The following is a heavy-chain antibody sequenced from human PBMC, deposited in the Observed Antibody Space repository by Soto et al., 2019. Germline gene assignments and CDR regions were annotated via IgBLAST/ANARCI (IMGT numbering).Heavy chain of an antibody. V-gene: IGHV3-30-3*01. J-gene: IGHJ4*02. CDR1: GFTFSSYA. Sequence: GGSLRPSCAASGFTFSSYAMHWVRQAPGKGLEWVAVISYDGSNKYYADSVKGRFTISRDNSKNTLYPQMNSLRAEDTAVYYCASTSAHLRGVYFDYWGQGTLVTVSS. CDR2: ISYDGSNK. CDR3: ASTSAHLRGVYFDY. D-gene: IGHD3-10*01.